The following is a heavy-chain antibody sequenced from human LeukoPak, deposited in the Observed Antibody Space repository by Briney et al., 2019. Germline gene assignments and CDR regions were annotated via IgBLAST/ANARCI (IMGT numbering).Heavy chain of an antibody. CDR1: GGSFSGYY. V-gene: IGHV4-34*01. CDR3: ARGRYDYVWGSYRYELDY. CDR2: INHSGSA. Sequence: SETLSLTCAVSGGSFSGYYWTWIRQPPGKGLEWIGEINHSGSANYNPSLMSRVTISLDTSKNHFSLNLSSVTAADTAVYYCARGRYDYVWGSYRYELDYWGQGTLVTVSS. D-gene: IGHD3-16*02. J-gene: IGHJ4*02.